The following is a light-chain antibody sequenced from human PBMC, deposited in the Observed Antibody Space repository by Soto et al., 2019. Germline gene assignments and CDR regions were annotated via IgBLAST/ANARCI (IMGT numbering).Light chain of an antibody. CDR3: QQYGSSPT. V-gene: IGKV1-5*01. J-gene: IGKJ1*01. Sequence: DIQMTQSPSTLSASVGDRVTITCRASQSVNKWLAWFQQKPGKVPKLLIFDASTLQTGVPSRFGGSGSGTDFTLTISRLEPEDFAVYHCQQYGSSPTFGQGTKVDIK. CDR1: QSVNKW. CDR2: DAS.